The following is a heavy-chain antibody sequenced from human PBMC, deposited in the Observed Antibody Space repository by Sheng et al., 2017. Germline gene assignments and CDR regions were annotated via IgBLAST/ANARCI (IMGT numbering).Heavy chain of an antibody. CDR3: ARDGGWGCYNYD. D-gene: IGHD5-12*01. CDR2: IRSSGST. V-gene: IGHV4-61*02. J-gene: IGHJ4*02. Sequence: QVQLQESGPGLVKPSQTLSLTCTVSGGSISSGNYYWSWIRQPAGKGLEWIGRIRSSGSTNYNPSLESRVTLSVDTSKNQFSLKLTSVTAADTAVYYCARDGGWGCYNYDWGQGTLVTVSS. CDR1: GGSISSGNYY.